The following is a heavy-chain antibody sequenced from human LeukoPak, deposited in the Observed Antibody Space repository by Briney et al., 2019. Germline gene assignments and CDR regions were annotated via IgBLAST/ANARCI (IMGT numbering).Heavy chain of an antibody. Sequence: SETLSLTSAVSGGSISSYNWSWIRQPPGKGLEWMGHIYYSGSTNYNPSLKSRATISVDTSKNQFSLKLSSVTAADTAVYYCARACSGGSCYSTSYYYYYYMDVWGKGTTVTVSS. D-gene: IGHD2-15*01. CDR2: IYYSGST. V-gene: IGHV4-59*01. CDR3: ARACSGGSCYSTSYYYYYYMDV. CDR1: GGSISSYN. J-gene: IGHJ6*03.